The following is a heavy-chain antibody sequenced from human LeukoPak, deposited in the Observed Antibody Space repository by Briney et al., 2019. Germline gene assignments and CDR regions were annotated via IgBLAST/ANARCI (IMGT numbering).Heavy chain of an antibody. CDR1: GVSIGSHY. Sequence: SETLSLTCTVSGVSIGSHYWGWIRQPPGKGLEWIGSVYYSGSTYYNPSLKSRVTISVDTSKNQFSLKLSSVTAADTAVYYCARTAASTALNWFDPWGQGTLVTVSS. D-gene: IGHD1-1*01. CDR3: ARTAASTALNWFDP. J-gene: IGHJ5*02. CDR2: VYYSGST. V-gene: IGHV4-39*07.